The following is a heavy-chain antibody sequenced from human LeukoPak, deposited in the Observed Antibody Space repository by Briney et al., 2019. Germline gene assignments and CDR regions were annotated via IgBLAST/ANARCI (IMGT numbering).Heavy chain of an antibody. CDR1: GGSFSGYY. CDR3: ARDPSTGYPYNWFDP. V-gene: IGHV4-34*01. D-gene: IGHD3-9*01. J-gene: IGHJ5*02. CDR2: INHSGST. Sequence: PSETLSLTCAVYGGSFSGYYWSWIRQPPGKGLEWIGEINHSGSTNYNPSLKSRVTISVDTSKNQFSLNLTSVTAADTAVYYCARDPSTGYPYNWFDPWGQGTLVTVSS.